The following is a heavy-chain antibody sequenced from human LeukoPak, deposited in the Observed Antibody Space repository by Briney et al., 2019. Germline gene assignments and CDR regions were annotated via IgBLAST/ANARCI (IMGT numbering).Heavy chain of an antibody. D-gene: IGHD2-15*01. Sequence: GGSLRLSCAVSGLTVSTNYMTWVRQAPGKGLECVSVIYGGGSTYYADSVKGRFTISRDNSKNTLYLQMNSLRAEDTAVYYCAGGGSCYGGTYWGQGTLVTVS. CDR2: IYGGGST. CDR3: AGGGSCYGGTY. V-gene: IGHV3-66*02. J-gene: IGHJ4*02. CDR1: GLTVSTNY.